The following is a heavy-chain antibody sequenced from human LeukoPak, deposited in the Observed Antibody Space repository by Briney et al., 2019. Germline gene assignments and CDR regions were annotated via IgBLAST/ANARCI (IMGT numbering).Heavy chain of an antibody. Sequence: SVKVSCKASGGTFSSYAISWVRQAPGQGLEWMGGIIPIFGTANYAQKFRGRLTMTTETSTSTAYMELRSLRSDDTAVYYCARVPPIPPITDFDLWGQGTLVTVSS. CDR3: ARVPPIPPITDFDL. CDR2: IIPIFGTA. CDR1: GGTFSSYA. J-gene: IGHJ4*02. D-gene: IGHD1-14*01. V-gene: IGHV1-69*05.